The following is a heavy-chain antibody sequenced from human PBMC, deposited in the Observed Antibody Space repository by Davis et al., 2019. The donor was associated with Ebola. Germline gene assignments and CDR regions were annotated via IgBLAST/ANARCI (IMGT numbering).Heavy chain of an antibody. J-gene: IGHJ4*02. CDR2: ISGSGTYI. D-gene: IGHD3-16*01. V-gene: IGHV3-21*01. CDR1: EFTFSSYT. CDR3: ARGKGDPLDY. Sequence: GESLKISCAASEFTFSSYTINWVRQAPGKGLEWVSSISGSGTYIYYADSVKGRFTISRDNAKNSLSLQMNSLRAEDTAVYYCARGKGDPLDYWGQGTLVTVSS.